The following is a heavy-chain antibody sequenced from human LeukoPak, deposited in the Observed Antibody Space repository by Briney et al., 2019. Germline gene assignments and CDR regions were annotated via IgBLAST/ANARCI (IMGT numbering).Heavy chain of an antibody. D-gene: IGHD3-10*01. Sequence: GGSLRLSCTTSGFSFSSYSMNWVRQTPGKGLEWVSSISSGSSSVFYADSVKGRFTISRDNSKNTLYLQMNSLRAEDTAVYYCARDYYGSGTPGGLNYWGQGTLVTVSS. CDR3: ARDYYGSGTPGGLNY. V-gene: IGHV3-21*01. J-gene: IGHJ4*02. CDR1: GFSFSSYS. CDR2: ISSGSSSV.